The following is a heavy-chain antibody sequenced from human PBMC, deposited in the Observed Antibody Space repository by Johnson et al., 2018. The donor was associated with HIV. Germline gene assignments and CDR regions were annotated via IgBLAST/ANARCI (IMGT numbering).Heavy chain of an antibody. CDR3: ARGHMVRGVTHAFDI. J-gene: IGHJ3*02. CDR2: ISYDGSNK. D-gene: IGHD3-10*01. Sequence: QVQLVESGGGVVQPGGSLRLSCAASGFTFSSYAMHWVRQAPGKGLEWVAVISYDGSNKYYADSVKGRFTISRDNSKNTLYLQMNSLRAEDTAVYYCARGHMVRGVTHAFDIWGQGTMVTVSS. V-gene: IGHV3-30*14. CDR1: GFTFSSYA.